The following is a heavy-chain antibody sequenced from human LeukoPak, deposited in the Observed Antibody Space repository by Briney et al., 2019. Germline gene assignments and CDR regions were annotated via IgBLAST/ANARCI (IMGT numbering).Heavy chain of an antibody. V-gene: IGHV1-2*02. Sequence: VSVKVSCKASGYTFTGYYMHWVRQAPGQGLEWMGWINPNSGGTNYAQKFQGRVTMTRDTSISTAYMELSRLRSDDTAVYYCARDIGLLWFGELFYYWGQGTLVTVSS. J-gene: IGHJ4*02. CDR2: INPNSGGT. CDR3: ARDIGLLWFGELFYY. D-gene: IGHD3-10*01. CDR1: GYTFTGYY.